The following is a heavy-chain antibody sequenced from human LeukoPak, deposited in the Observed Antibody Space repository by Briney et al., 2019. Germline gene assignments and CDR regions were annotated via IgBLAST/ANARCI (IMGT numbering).Heavy chain of an antibody. CDR3: ARDWLEVALDI. D-gene: IGHD6-19*01. CDR2: INTDGSST. J-gene: IGHJ3*02. V-gene: IGHV3-74*01. CDR1: GFTFSSYW. Sequence: GGSLRLSCAASGFTFSSYWMHWVRQAPGKGLVWVSRINTDGSSTSYADSVKGRFTISRDNAKNTLYLQMNSLRAEDTAVYYCARDWLEVALDIWGQGTMVTVSS.